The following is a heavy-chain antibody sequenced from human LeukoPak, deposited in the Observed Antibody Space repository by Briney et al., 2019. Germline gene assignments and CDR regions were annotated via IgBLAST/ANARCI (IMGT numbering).Heavy chain of an antibody. CDR3: ARGASGTTAFDY. Sequence: SVKVSCKASGGTFSSYAISWVRQAPGQGLEWMGRIIPIFGTANYAQKFQGRVTITTDESTSTAYMELSSLRSEDTAVYYCARGASGTTAFDYWGQGTLVTVSS. CDR1: GGTFSSYA. CDR2: IIPIFGTA. V-gene: IGHV1-69*05. D-gene: IGHD1-7*01. J-gene: IGHJ4*02.